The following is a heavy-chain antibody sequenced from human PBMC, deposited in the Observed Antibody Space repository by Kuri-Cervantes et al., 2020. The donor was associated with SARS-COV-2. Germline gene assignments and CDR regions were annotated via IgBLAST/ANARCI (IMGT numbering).Heavy chain of an antibody. CDR3: ARGQYDFWSGYPIYYYYGMDV. CDR1: GYTFTGYY. V-gene: IGHV1-2*04. D-gene: IGHD3-3*01. J-gene: IGHJ6*02. CDR2: INPNSGGT. Sequence: ASVKVSCKASGYTFTGYYMHWVRQAPGQGLEWMGWINPNSGGTNYAQKFQGWVTMTRDTSISTAYMELSRLRSGDTAVYYCARGQYDFWSGYPIYYYYGMDVWGQGTTVTVSS.